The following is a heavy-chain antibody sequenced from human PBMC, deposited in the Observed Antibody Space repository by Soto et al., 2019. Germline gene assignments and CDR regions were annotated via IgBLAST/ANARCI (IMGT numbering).Heavy chain of an antibody. D-gene: IGHD3-10*01. V-gene: IGHV3-48*04. CDR2: ISSSSSTI. Sequence: GGSLRLSCAASGFTFSSYSMNWVRQAPGKGLEWVSYISSSSSTIYYADSVKGRFTISRDNAKNSLYLQMNSLRAEDTAVYYCARPPPGGHYYYYYYMDVWGKGTTVTVSS. J-gene: IGHJ6*03. CDR3: ARPPPGGHYYYYYYMDV. CDR1: GFTFSSYS.